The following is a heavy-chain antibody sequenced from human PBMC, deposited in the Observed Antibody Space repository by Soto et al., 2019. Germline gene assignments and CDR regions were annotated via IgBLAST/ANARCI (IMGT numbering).Heavy chain of an antibody. CDR1: GFTFSSYS. J-gene: IGHJ6*03. V-gene: IGHV3-48*01. D-gene: IGHD3-3*01. Sequence: GGSLRLSCAASGFTFSSYSMNWVRQAPGKGLEWVSYISSSSSTIYYADSVKGRFTISRDNAKNSLYLQMNSLRAEDTAVYYCARDKGSYDFWSGPTKYYYYMDVWGKGTTVTVSS. CDR3: ARDKGSYDFWSGPTKYYYYMDV. CDR2: ISSSSSTI.